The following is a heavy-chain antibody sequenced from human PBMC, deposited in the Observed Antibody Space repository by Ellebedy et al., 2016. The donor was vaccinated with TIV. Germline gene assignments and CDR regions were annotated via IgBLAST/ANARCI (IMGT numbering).Heavy chain of an antibody. CDR3: AKAYDILTGYYDGVGF. CDR1: GFTFSSYG. V-gene: IGHV3-30*02. CDR2: IWYDGSNK. J-gene: IGHJ4*02. Sequence: GESLKISCAASGFTFSSYGMHWVRQAPGKGLEWVAVIWYDGSNKYYADSVKGRFTISRDNSKDTLYLQMNSLRAEDTAVYYCAKAYDILTGYYDGVGFWGQGTLVTVSS. D-gene: IGHD3-9*01.